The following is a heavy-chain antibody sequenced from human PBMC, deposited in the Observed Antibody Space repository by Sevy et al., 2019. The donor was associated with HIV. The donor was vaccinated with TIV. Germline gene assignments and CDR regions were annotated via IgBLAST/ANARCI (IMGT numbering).Heavy chain of an antibody. CDR3: AKDRVSGTYYTGDFDY. V-gene: IGHV3-23*01. Sequence: GGSLRLSCAASGFTFSNYDMSWVRQAPGKGLEWVSVITISGGTTYYADSVKGRFTISRDSSKNTLYLQMNSLRAEDTAVYYCAKDRVSGTYYTGDFDYWGQGTLVTVSS. CDR1: GFTFSNYD. CDR2: ITISGGTT. D-gene: IGHD3-10*01. J-gene: IGHJ4*02.